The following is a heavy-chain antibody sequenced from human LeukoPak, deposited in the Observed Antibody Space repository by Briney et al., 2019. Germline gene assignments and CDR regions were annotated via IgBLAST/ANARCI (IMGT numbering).Heavy chain of an antibody. CDR2: IYYSGST. D-gene: IGHD3-16*01. CDR1: GGSISSYY. CDR3: AREPVWGGHWFDP. J-gene: IGHJ5*02. V-gene: IGHV4-59*01. Sequence: PSETLPLTCTVSGGSISSYYWSWIRQPPGKGLEWIGYIYYSGSTNYNPSLKSRVTISVDTSKNQFSLKLSSVTAADTAVYYCAREPVWGGHWFDPWGQGTLVTVSS.